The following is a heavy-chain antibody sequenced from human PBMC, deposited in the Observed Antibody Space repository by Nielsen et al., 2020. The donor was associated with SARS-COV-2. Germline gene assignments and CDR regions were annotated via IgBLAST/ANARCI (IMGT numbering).Heavy chain of an antibody. CDR3: ARDGTPISGTYHHPDC. J-gene: IGHJ4*02. Sequence: ASVKVSCKASGYTFTSYYIHWVRQAPGQGLEWMGIINPSGGTISYAQKFQGRVTMSRDTSTSTVYMELSSLISEDTAVYYCARDGTPISGTYHHPDCWGLGTLVTVSS. CDR2: INPSGGTI. D-gene: IGHD1-26*01. V-gene: IGHV1-46*01. CDR1: GYTFTSYY.